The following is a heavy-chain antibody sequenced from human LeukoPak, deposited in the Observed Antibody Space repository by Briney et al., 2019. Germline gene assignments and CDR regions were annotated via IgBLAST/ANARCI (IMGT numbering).Heavy chain of an antibody. CDR3: ARDLTPHILLWFGELSKPYYYYGMDV. D-gene: IGHD3-10*01. J-gene: IGHJ6*02. V-gene: IGHV3-21*01. CDR2: ISSSSSYI. Sequence: PGGSLRLSCAASGFTFSSYSMNWVRQAPGKGLEWVSSISSSSSYIYYADSVKGRFTISRDNAKNSLYLQMNSLRAEDTAVYYCARDLTPHILLWFGELSKPYYYYGMDVWGQGTTVTVSS. CDR1: GFTFSSYS.